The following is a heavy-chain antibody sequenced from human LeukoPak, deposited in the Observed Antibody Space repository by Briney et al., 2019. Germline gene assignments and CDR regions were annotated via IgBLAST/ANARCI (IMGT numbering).Heavy chain of an antibody. J-gene: IGHJ4*02. V-gene: IGHV1-2*02. Sequence: DSVTVSCKASGYTFTGYYMHWVRQAPGHGLEWMGWINPNSGGTKYAQKFQGRVTMTRDTSITTVYMELSSLRSDDTAVYYCARDYYGSGSYYQLGYWGQGTLVTVSS. D-gene: IGHD3-10*01. CDR3: ARDYYGSGSYYQLGY. CDR1: GYTFTGYY. CDR2: INPNSGGT.